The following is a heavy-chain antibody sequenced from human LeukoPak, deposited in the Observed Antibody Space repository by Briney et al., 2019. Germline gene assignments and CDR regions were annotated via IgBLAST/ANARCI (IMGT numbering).Heavy chain of an antibody. Sequence: GGSLRLSCAASRFTFSSSGMNWGRQAPGKGLEWVSYISGNGSYIYYADSMKGRFTVSRDNTNNSLYLQMNSLRAEDTAVYYCARSQGTLSSPFDYWGQGTLVTVSS. D-gene: IGHD5/OR15-5a*01. V-gene: IGHV3-21*06. CDR1: RFTFSSSG. J-gene: IGHJ4*02. CDR3: ARSQGTLSSPFDY. CDR2: ISGNGSYI.